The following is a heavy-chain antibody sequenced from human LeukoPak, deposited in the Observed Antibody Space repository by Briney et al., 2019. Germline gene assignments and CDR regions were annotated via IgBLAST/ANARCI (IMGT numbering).Heavy chain of an antibody. V-gene: IGHV3-23*01. CDR1: GFTFSNYA. CDR3: ARPMSRSGWSDFDS. Sequence: PGGSLRLSCADSGFTFSNYAMSWVRQAPGKGLEWVSAIGAVSGRTYYADSVKGRFIISRDNSKSTLYLQMNSLRAEDTALYYCARPMSRSGWSDFDSWGQGTLVTVSS. CDR2: IGAVSGRT. J-gene: IGHJ4*02. D-gene: IGHD6-19*01.